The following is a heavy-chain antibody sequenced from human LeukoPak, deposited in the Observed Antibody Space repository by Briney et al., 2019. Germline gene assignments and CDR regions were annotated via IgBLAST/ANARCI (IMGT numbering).Heavy chain of an antibody. V-gene: IGHV1-46*01. D-gene: IGHD6-19*01. CDR3: ARGRSRVAVAGTSLTDFDY. Sequence: ASVKVSCKASGYTFTSYYMHWVRQAPGQGLEWMGIINPSGGSTSYAQKFQGRVTMTRDTSTSTVYMELSSLRSEDTAVYYCARGRSRVAVAGTSLTDFDYWGQGTLVTVSS. CDR1: GYTFTSYY. J-gene: IGHJ4*02. CDR2: INPSGGST.